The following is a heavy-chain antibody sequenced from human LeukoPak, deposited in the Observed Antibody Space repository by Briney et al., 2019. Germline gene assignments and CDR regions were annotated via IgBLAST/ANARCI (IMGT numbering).Heavy chain of an antibody. CDR1: GYTFTSYD. CDR3: ARGLSYGSGKDY. D-gene: IGHD3-10*01. J-gene: IGHJ4*02. CDR2: MNPNSGNT. Sequence: ASVKVSCKASGYTFTSYDINWVRRATGQGLEWMGWMNPNSGNTGYAQKFQGRVTMTRNTSISTAYMELSSLRSEDTAVYYCARGLSYGSGKDYWGQGTLVTVSS. V-gene: IGHV1-8*01.